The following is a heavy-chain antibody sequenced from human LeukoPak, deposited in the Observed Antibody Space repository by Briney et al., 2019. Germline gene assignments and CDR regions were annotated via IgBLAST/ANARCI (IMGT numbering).Heavy chain of an antibody. CDR1: GFTFSTYW. J-gene: IGHJ4*02. D-gene: IGHD3-16*01. CDR3: ARDRLGAEYDY. V-gene: IGHV3-7*01. CDR2: IKQDGTEK. Sequence: QPGGSLRLSCAASGFTFSTYWMSWVRQAPGKGLEWVANIKQDGTEKYYVDSVKGRFTISRDNAKKSLYLQMNSLRAEGTAVYYCARDRLGAEYDYWGQGTLVSVSS.